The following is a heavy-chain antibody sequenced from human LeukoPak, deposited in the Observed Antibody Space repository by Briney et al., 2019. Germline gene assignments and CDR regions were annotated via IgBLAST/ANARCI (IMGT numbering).Heavy chain of an antibody. J-gene: IGHJ4*02. CDR2: MNPDSGNT. D-gene: IGHD4-17*01. CDR1: GYTFTSYD. Sequence: ASVKVSCKASGYTFTSYDISWVRQATGQGLEWMGWMNPDSGNTGYAQKFQGRVTMTRNTSISTAYMELSSLRSEDTAVYCCARGPEFTVTTEDYFDYWGQGTLVTVSS. CDR3: ARGPEFTVTTEDYFDY. V-gene: IGHV1-8*01.